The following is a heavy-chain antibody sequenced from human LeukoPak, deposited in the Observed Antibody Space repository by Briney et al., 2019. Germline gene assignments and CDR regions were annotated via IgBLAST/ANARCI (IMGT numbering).Heavy chain of an antibody. CDR3: VKGGWIHILDC. D-gene: IGHD5-18*01. V-gene: IGHV3-7*01. Sequence: AGGSLRLSCAASGFPYSSYWITWVRQTPGKGQEGVANIRHDGSDAYYADSVSGRLTVSRDNAKNSLYLQMNSLRAEDTAVYYCVKGGWIHILDCWGQGTLVTVSP. J-gene: IGHJ4*02. CDR2: IRHDGSDA. CDR1: GFPYSSYW.